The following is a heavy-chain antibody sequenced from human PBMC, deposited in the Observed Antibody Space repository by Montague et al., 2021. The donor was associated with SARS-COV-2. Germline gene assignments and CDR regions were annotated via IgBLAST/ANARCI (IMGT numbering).Heavy chain of an antibody. CDR1: GGSISISNW. V-gene: IGHV4-4*02. D-gene: IGHD5-24*01. Sequence: SETLSLTCAVSGGSISISNWWSWVRQPPGKGLEWIGEISDSGRTNYNPPLESRVTISVDKSRKHFSLSLTSVTAADTAMYYCARVGGDGNSLPLWGQGTLVTVSS. CDR2: ISDSGRT. J-gene: IGHJ4*02. CDR3: ARVGGDGNSLPL.